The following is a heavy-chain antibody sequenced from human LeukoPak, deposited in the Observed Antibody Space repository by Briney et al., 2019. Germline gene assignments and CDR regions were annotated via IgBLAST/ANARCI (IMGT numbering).Heavy chain of an antibody. Sequence: GGSLRLSCAASGFTFSSFNMNWVRHTPGKGLEWISYISSSSSTFYYADSVKGRFTISRDNAKSSLYLQMNSLRDEDTAVYYCARYPSVAATGWGRWFDHWGQGTLVTVSS. CDR2: ISSSSSTF. J-gene: IGHJ5*02. CDR3: ARYPSVAATGWGRWFDH. CDR1: GFTFSSFN. V-gene: IGHV3-48*02. D-gene: IGHD6-13*01.